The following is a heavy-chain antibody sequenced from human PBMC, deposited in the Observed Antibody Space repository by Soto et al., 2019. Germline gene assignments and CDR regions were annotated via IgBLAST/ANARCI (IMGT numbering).Heavy chain of an antibody. V-gene: IGHV3-53*01. CDR3: ARWNERLDI. CDR2: IYGGSFR. Sequence: EVQLVESGGGLIQTGGSLRLSCAASGFTVSTNYMSWVRQAPGRGLEWVSVIYGGSFRNYADSVKGRFTSSRDDSKNTLYLRMNSLRAEDTAVYYCARWNERLDIWGQGTRVTVSS. J-gene: IGHJ3*02. D-gene: IGHD1-1*01. CDR1: GFTVSTNY.